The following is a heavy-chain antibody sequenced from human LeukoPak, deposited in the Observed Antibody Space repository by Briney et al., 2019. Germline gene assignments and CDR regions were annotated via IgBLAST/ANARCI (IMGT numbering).Heavy chain of an antibody. CDR2: ISASGGST. D-gene: IGHD2-15*01. V-gene: IGHV3-23*01. CDR3: AKDVDYPEY. CDR1: GFTFSRYA. Sequence: GGSLRLSCAAPGFTFSRYAMSWVRQAPGRGLQWVSSISASGGSTYYADSVKGRFTISRDNSKNTLYLQMNSLRAEDTAVYYCAKDVDYPEYWGQGTLVTVSS. J-gene: IGHJ4*02.